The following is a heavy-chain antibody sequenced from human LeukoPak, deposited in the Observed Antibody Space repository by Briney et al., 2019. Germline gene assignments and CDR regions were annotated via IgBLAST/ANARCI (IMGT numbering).Heavy chain of an antibody. Sequence: SVKVSCKASGGTFSSYAISWVRQAPGQGLEWMGGIIPIFGTANYAQKFQGRVTITAGESTSTAYMELSSLRSEDTAVYYCAVGAGYQLPPGGYWGQGTLVTVSS. J-gene: IGHJ4*02. CDR2: IIPIFGTA. CDR3: AVGAGYQLPPGGY. D-gene: IGHD2-2*01. CDR1: GGTFSSYA. V-gene: IGHV1-69*13.